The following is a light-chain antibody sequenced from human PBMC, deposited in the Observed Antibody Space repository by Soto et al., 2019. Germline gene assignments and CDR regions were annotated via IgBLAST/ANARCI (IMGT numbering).Light chain of an antibody. CDR1: QSLLHGNVYDY. V-gene: IGKV2-28*01. J-gene: IGKJ2*01. Sequence: IVMTQSPLSLPVTPGEPASFSCRSSQSLLHGNVYDYLDWSLQKPGQSPQLLIFFGSNRSSGVPDRFRVSGSVSDFTLKINRVEAEYVGVYYCMQGLQTPRTFGQGTKLELQ. CDR2: FGS. CDR3: MQGLQTPRT.